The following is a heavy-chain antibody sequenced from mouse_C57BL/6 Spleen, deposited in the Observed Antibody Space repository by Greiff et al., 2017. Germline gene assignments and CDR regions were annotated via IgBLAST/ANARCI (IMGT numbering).Heavy chain of an antibody. CDR1: GYPFTSYW. CDR3: AREDYAMDY. CDR2: INPSNGGT. Sequence: QVQLQHPRPEPVKPAASLTLSCKASGYPFTSYWIHWLKQRPGQGLEWIGNINPSNGGTNYNEKFKSKATLTVDKSSSTAYMQLSSLTSEDSAVYYCAREDYAMDYWGQGTSVTVSS. J-gene: IGHJ4*01. V-gene: IGHV1-53*01.